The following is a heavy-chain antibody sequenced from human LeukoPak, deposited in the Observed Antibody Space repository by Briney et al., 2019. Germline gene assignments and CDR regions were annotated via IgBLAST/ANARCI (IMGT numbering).Heavy chain of an antibody. Sequence: AGGSLRLSCAASGFTFSLYWMNWVRRAPGKGLEWVANIKQDGSEKNYVDSVKGRFTISRDNTKNSLYLQMNSLRAEDTAVFYCARDQYDTWSRRGNFDSWGQGTLVIVSS. J-gene: IGHJ4*02. CDR3: ARDQYDTWSRRGNFDS. CDR1: GFTFSLYW. CDR2: IKQDGSEK. V-gene: IGHV3-7*03. D-gene: IGHD3-3*01.